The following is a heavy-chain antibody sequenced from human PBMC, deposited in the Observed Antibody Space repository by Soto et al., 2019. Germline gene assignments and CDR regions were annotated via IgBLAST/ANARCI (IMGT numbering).Heavy chain of an antibody. CDR3: ARVISSSSSLGLPYYYYGMDV. Sequence: QLQLQESGPGLVKPSETLSLSCTVSGGSISSRSYYWGWIRQPPGKGLEWIGSIYYSGSTYYNPSLNSRVTISVDTSKSQFSLKLSSVTAADTAVYYCARVISSSSSLGLPYYYYGMDVWGLGTTVTVSS. J-gene: IGHJ6*02. V-gene: IGHV4-39*01. D-gene: IGHD6-6*01. CDR1: GGSISSRSYY. CDR2: IYYSGST.